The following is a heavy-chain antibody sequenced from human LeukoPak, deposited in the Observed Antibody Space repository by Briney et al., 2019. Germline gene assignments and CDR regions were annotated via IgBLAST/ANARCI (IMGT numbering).Heavy chain of an antibody. D-gene: IGHD3-3*01. Sequence: ASVKVSCKVSGYTLTELSMHWVRQAPGKGLEWMGGFDPEDGETIYAQKFQGRVTMTEDTSTDTAYMELSSLRSEDTAVYYCATPSKGDFWSGYYWWGQGTLVTVSS. CDR3: ATPSKGDFWSGYYW. CDR2: FDPEDGET. CDR1: GYTLTELS. J-gene: IGHJ4*02. V-gene: IGHV1-24*01.